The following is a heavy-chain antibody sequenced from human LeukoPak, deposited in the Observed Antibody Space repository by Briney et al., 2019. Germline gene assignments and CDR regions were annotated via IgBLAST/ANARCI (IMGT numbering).Heavy chain of an antibody. J-gene: IGHJ4*02. CDR2: INTNTGNP. CDR3: ARAASLGYCSGGSCYPYDY. D-gene: IGHD2-15*01. Sequence: ASVKVSCKASGYTFTSYAMNWVRQAPGQGLEWMGWINTNTGNPTYAQGFTGRFVFSLDTSVSTAYPQISSLKAEDTAVYYCARAASLGYCSGGSCYPYDYWGQGTLVTVSS. V-gene: IGHV7-4-1*02. CDR1: GYTFTSYA.